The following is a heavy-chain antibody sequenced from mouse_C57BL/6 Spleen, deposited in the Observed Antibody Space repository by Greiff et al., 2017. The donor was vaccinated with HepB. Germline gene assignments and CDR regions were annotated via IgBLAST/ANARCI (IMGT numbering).Heavy chain of an antibody. V-gene: IGHV5-17*01. J-gene: IGHJ2*01. Sequence: EVHLVESGGGLVKPGGSLKLSCAASGFTFSDYGMHWVRQAPEKGLEWVAYISSGSSTIYYADTVKGRFTISRDNAKNTLVLQMTSLRSEDTAMYYCARPVYYGSSLYLDYWGQGTTLTVSS. CDR3: ARPVYYGSSLYLDY. D-gene: IGHD1-1*01. CDR2: ISSGSSTI. CDR1: GFTFSDYG.